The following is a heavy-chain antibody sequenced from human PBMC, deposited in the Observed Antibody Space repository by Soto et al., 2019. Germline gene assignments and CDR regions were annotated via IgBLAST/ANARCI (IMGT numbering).Heavy chain of an antibody. J-gene: IGHJ6*02. V-gene: IGHV1-69*06. CDR2: IIPIFGTA. D-gene: IGHD6-13*01. CDR3: ASGSARQQLETYYYYYGMDV. CDR1: GGTFSSYA. Sequence: SVKVSCKASGGTFSSYAISWVRQAPGQGLEWMGGIIPIFGTANYAQKFQGRVTITADKSTSTAYMELSSLRSEDTAVYYCASGSARQQLETYYYYYGMDVWGQGTTVTVSS.